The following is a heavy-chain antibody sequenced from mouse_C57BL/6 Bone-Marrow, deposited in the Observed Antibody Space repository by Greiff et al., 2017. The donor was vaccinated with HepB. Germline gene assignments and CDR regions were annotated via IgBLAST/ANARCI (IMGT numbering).Heavy chain of an antibody. Sequence: EVKLMESGEGLVKPGGSLKLSCAASGFTFSSYAMSWVRQTPEKRLEWVAYISSGGDYIYYADTVKGRFTISRDNARNTLYLQMSSLKSEDTAMYYCTRGGYYGIAYWGQGTLVTVSA. V-gene: IGHV5-9-1*02. D-gene: IGHD1-1*01. J-gene: IGHJ3*01. CDR2: ISSGGDYI. CDR3: TRGGYYGIAY. CDR1: GFTFSSYA.